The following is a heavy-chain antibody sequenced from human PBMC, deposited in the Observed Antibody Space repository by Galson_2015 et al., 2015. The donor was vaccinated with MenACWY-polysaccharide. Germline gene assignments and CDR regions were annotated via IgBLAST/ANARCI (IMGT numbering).Heavy chain of an antibody. V-gene: IGHV3-7*01. J-gene: IGHJ4*02. CDR3: SLTLDY. Sequence: SLRLSCAVSGFTFRSHWMDWVRQAPGKGLEWVANIDQDGNEKYYVDSMKGRFTISRDNAKNTLSLQMNSLRAEDTGIYYCSLTLDYWGQGTLVTVSS. CDR1: GFTFRSHW. CDR2: IDQDGNEK.